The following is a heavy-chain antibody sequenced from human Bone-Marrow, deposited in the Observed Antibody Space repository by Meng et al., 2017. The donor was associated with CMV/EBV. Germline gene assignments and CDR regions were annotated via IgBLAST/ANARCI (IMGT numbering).Heavy chain of an antibody. CDR1: GFTFSSYS. CDR3: ARDASRAPYYFDY. CDR2: ISSSSSTI. Sequence: GESLKISCAASGFTFSSYSMNWVRQAPGKGLEWVSYISSSSSTIYYADSVKGRFTISRDNAKYSLYLQMNSLRAEDTAVYHCARDASRAPYYFDYWGQGTLVTVSS. D-gene: IGHD2-15*01. J-gene: IGHJ4*02. V-gene: IGHV3-48*04.